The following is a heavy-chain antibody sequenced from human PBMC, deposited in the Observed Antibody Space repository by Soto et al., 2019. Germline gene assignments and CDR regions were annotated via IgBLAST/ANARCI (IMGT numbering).Heavy chain of an antibody. V-gene: IGHV1-69*01. Sequence: QVQLVQSGAEVKKPGSSVKVSCNASGGTFSSYAISWVRQAPGQGLAWMGGIIPIFGTANYAQKFQGRVTITADESTSTADMELSSLRSEDTAVYYCASTRGSGGLDVWGQGTTVTVSS. CDR1: GGTFSSYA. CDR3: ASTRGSGGLDV. J-gene: IGHJ6*02. D-gene: IGHD3-10*01. CDR2: IIPIFGTA.